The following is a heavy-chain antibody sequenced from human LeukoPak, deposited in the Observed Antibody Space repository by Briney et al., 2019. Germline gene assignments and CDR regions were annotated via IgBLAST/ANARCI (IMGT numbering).Heavy chain of an antibody. CDR3: ARVSRGKWELLGAHDY. CDR2: VCGSGGST. CDR1: GFTFSSYG. D-gene: IGHD1-26*01. V-gene: IGHV3-23*01. J-gene: IGHJ4*02. Sequence: GGTLRLSCAASGFTFSSYGMSWVRQAPGRGLAWVSAVCGSGGSTFYADSVKGRFTISRDNAKNSLFLQMNSLRAEDTAVYYCARVSRGKWELLGAHDYWGQGTLVTVSS.